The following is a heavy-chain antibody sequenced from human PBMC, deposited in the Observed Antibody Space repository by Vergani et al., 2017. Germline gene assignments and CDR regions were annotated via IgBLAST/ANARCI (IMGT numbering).Heavy chain of an antibody. Sequence: EVQLVESGGGLVQPGGSLRLSCAASGFTVDDYAMHWVRQAPGKGLEWVSGISWNSGSIGYADSVKGRFTISRDNAKNSLYLQMNSLRAEDTALYYCAKGPYDYVWGGYFHFDYWGQGTLVTVSS. V-gene: IGHV3-9*01. CDR2: ISWNSGSI. CDR3: AKGPYDYVWGGYFHFDY. CDR1: GFTVDDYA. D-gene: IGHD3-16*01. J-gene: IGHJ4*02.